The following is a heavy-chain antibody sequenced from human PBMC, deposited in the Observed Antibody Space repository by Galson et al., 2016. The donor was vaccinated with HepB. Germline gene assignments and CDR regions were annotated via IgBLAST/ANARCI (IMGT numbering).Heavy chain of an antibody. D-gene: IGHD1-14*01. J-gene: IGHJ4*02. V-gene: IGHV2-70*04. CDR3: ARTDGTYFGY. Sequence: PALVKPTQTLTLTCTFSGFSLSSTGMRVSWIRQPPGKALEWLARIDWDDDKFYSTSLKTRLTISKDTSKNQVVLTVTNMDPVDTATYYCARTDGTYFGYWGQGTLVTVSS. CDR2: IDWDDDK. CDR1: GFSLSSTGMR.